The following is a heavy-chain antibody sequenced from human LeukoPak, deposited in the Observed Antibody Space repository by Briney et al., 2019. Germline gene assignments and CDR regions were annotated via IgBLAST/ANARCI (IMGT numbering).Heavy chain of an antibody. CDR1: GFTFSSYE. J-gene: IGHJ3*02. V-gene: IGHV3-48*03. CDR2: ISTSGSTI. CDR3: ARDRDVDYGNDGFDI. D-gene: IGHD4/OR15-4a*01. Sequence: GGSLRLSCAASGFTFSSYEMNWVRQAPGKGLEWVSSISTSGSTIYYADSVKGRFTISRDNAKNSLYLQMNSLGAEDTAVYHCARDRDVDYGNDGFDIWGQGTTVTVSS.